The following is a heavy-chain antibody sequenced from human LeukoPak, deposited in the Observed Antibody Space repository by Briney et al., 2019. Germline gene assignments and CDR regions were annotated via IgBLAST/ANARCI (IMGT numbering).Heavy chain of an antibody. V-gene: IGHV1-46*01. CDR2: INPTGTGT. D-gene: IGHD3-10*01. Sequence: ASVEVSCKASGDTFTSYYIHWVRQAPGQGLEWIGLINPTGTGTLYAQKFQGRVTMTRDMSTSTDYMELSSLRSEDTAVYYCARDNSVGDIAWWFDPWGQGTLVTVSS. CDR3: ARDNSVGDIAWWFDP. CDR1: GDTFTSYY. J-gene: IGHJ5*02.